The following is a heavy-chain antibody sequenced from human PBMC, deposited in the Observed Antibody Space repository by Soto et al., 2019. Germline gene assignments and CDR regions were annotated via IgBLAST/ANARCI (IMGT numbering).Heavy chain of an antibody. V-gene: IGHV1-69*01. CDR1: GGTFSTYS. CDR2: SPPIFGTS. J-gene: IGHJ6*02. CDR3: ARGGRDPKSAYYCGMDV. Sequence: VQLVQSGAEVKKPGSSVKVSCKASGGTFSTYSISWVRQAPGQGLEWMGGSPPIFGTSKYAQNFQGRVTITADASTSTAYMELSSLRSDDTAVYYCARGGRDPKSAYYCGMDVWGQGTTVTVSS.